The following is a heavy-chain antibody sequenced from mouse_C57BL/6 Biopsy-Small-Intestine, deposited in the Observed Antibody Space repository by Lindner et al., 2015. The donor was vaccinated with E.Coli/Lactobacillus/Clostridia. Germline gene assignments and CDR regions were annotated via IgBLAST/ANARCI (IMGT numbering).Heavy chain of an antibody. CDR2: IAIYNLKT. D-gene: IGHD1-1*02. CDR1: GYTFTSYG. J-gene: IGHJ4*01. CDR3: GRMNKYYYDSDSYYPDY. V-gene: IGHV1S126*01. Sequence: SVKVSCKASGYTFTSYGISWVRQAPGQGLEWMGWIAIYNLKTNLAQKFRDRVSMTTDTTNTAYMELTSLTSDDTAVYYCGRMNKYYYDSDSYYPDYWGQGTLVTVSS.